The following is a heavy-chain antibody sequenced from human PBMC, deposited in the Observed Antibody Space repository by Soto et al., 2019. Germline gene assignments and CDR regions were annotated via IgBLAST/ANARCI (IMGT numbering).Heavy chain of an antibody. V-gene: IGHV1-69*13. CDR3: ARGQGVVTAIRRGPYNWFDP. Sequence: AVRVCCKASGGSFSSYAISWVRKAPGQGLEWMGGIIPIFGTANYDQKFQGRVTITADESTSTAYMELSSLRSEDTAVYYCARGQGVVTAIRRGPYNWFDPWGQGTLVPVSS. J-gene: IGHJ5*02. CDR2: IIPIFGTA. D-gene: IGHD2-21*02. CDR1: GGSFSSYA.